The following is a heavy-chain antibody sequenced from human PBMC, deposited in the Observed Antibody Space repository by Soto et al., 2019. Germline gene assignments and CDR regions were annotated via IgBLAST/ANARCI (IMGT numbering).Heavy chain of an antibody. V-gene: IGHV4-31*03. CDR2: IYYSGST. D-gene: IGHD5-18*01. J-gene: IGHJ3*02. CDR3: ARVGPRGYPDDAFDI. CDR1: GGSISSGCYY. Sequence: PSETLSLTCTVSGGSISSGCYYWSWIRQHPGKGLEWIGYIYYSGSTYYNPSLKSRVTISVDTSKNQFSLKLSSVTAADTAVYYCARVGPRGYPDDAFDIWGQGTMVTVSS.